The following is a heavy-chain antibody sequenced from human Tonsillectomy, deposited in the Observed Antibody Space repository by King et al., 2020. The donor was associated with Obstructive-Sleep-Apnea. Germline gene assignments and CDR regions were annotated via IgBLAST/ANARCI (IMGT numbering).Heavy chain of an antibody. CDR1: GFTFGDYA. D-gene: IGHD3-22*01. V-gene: IGHV3-49*03. CDR3: TSDRYDSSGYYTDY. J-gene: IGHJ4*02. CDR2: IRSKAYGGTT. Sequence: VQLVESGGGLVQPGRSLRLSCTASGFTFGDYAMTWFRQAPGKGLEWVGFIRSKAYGGTTEYAASVKGRFTISRDDSKSIAYLQMNSLKTEDTAVYYCTSDRYDSSGYYTDYWGQGTLVTVSS.